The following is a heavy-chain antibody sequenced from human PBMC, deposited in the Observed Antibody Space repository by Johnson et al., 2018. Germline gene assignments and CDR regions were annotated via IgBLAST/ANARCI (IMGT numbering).Heavy chain of an antibody. D-gene: IGHD1/OR15-1a*01. CDR2: IKSKTDGGTT. J-gene: IGHJ3*02. Sequence: VQLVESGGGLVKPGGSLRLSCAASGFTFSNAWMSWVRQAPGKGLEWVGRIKSKTDGGTTDYGAPVKGRFTISRDDSKSTLYPQMNSLRDEDTAVYYCARETETGDAFDIWGQGTMVTVSS. V-gene: IGHV3-15*01. CDR3: ARETETGDAFDI. CDR1: GFTFSNAW.